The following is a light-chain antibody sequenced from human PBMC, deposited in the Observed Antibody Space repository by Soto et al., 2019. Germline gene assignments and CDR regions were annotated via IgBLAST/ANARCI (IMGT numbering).Light chain of an antibody. Sequence: IVMTQSAAHLSVSPCERATLSCRSSQSVSSNLAWYQQKPGQAPRLLIYGASTRATGIPARFSGSGSGTEFTLTISSLQSEDFAVYYCQQYNNWPPITFGQGTRLEIK. CDR1: QSVSSN. J-gene: IGKJ5*01. CDR2: GAS. V-gene: IGKV3-15*01. CDR3: QQYNNWPPIT.